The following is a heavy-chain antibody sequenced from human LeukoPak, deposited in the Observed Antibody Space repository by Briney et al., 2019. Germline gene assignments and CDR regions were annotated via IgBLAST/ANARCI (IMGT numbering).Heavy chain of an antibody. CDR2: IYSGGST. Sequence: GSLRLSCAASGFTVSSNYMSWVRQAPGKGLEWVSVIYSGGSTYYADSVKGRFTISRDNSKNTLYLQMNSLRAEDTAVYYCARGVYDGYNCNFDYWGQGTLVTVSS. CDR3: ARGVYDGYNCNFDY. V-gene: IGHV3-66*01. D-gene: IGHD5-24*01. CDR1: GFTVSSNY. J-gene: IGHJ4*02.